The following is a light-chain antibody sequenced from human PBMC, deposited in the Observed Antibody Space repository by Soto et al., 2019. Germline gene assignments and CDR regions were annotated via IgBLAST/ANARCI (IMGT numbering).Light chain of an antibody. J-gene: IGLJ1*01. CDR3: SLYTSENAYV. Sequence: QSALTQPTSVSGSPGQSITISCTGNHNDIGTYDYVSWYQQHPGRAPRLLIYGVTTRPSGISDRFSASKSGLTASLTISGLQPEDEADYYCSLYTSENAYVFGTGTKVTVL. V-gene: IGLV2-14*03. CDR2: GVT. CDR1: HNDIGTYDY.